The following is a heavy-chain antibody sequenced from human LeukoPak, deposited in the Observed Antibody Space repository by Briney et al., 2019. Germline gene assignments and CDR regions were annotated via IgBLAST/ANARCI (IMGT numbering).Heavy chain of an antibody. Sequence: GGSLRLSCAASGFTFSNAWMSWVRQAPGKGLEWVAFIRYDGSNKYYADSVKGRFTISRDNSKNTLYLQMNSLRAEDTAVYYCAKEYCSSTSCSSFDYWGQGTLVTVSS. J-gene: IGHJ4*02. CDR3: AKEYCSSTSCSSFDY. D-gene: IGHD2-2*01. CDR1: GFTFSNAW. CDR2: IRYDGSNK. V-gene: IGHV3-30*02.